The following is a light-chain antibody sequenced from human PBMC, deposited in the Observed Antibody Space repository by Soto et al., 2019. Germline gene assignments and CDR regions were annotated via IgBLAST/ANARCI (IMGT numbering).Light chain of an antibody. J-gene: IGKJ1*01. CDR2: GAS. V-gene: IGKV3-15*01. Sequence: EIVMTQSPATLSVSPGQRATLSCRVSQSVSSNLAWYQQKPCQAPRLLIYGASTSATGIPARFSGSGSGKEFTLTISSLQSEDFAVYYCQQYNNWLRTFGQGTKVDIK. CDR3: QQYNNWLRT. CDR1: QSVSSN.